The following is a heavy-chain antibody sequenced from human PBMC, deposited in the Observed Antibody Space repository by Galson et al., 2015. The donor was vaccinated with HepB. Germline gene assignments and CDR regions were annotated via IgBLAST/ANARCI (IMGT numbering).Heavy chain of an antibody. Sequence: ETLSLTCTVSGGSISSYYWSWIRQPAGKGLEWIGRIYTSGSTNYNPSLKSRVTMSVDTSKNQFSLKLSSVTAADTAVYYCARDKIAARTWNYYYYYMDVWGKGTTVTVSS. J-gene: IGHJ6*03. D-gene: IGHD6-6*01. V-gene: IGHV4-4*07. CDR1: GGSISSYY. CDR3: ARDKIAARTWNYYYYYMDV. CDR2: IYTSGST.